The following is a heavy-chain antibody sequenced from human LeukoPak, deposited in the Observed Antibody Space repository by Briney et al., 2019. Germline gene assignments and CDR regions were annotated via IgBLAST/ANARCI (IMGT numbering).Heavy chain of an antibody. D-gene: IGHD2-2*01. CDR2: INHSSST. J-gene: IGHJ4*02. CDR1: GRPFSGYY. V-gene: IGHV4-34*01. CDR3: ARAERDVVVPAASFDY. Sequence: PSETLSLTCAVHGRPFSGYYWSSIPQPPAKGLEWIGEINHSSSTHYNPPLKSRVTISVDTCKHQFSLKLSSVTAAETAVYYCARAERDVVVPAASFDYWGQGTLVTVSS.